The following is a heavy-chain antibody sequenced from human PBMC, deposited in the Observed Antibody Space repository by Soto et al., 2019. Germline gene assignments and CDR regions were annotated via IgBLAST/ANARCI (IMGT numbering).Heavy chain of an antibody. J-gene: IGHJ5*02. CDR3: ARGVPAYYDFWSGYYRLDP. CDR1: GGTFSSYT. D-gene: IGHD3-3*01. CDR2: IIPILGIA. V-gene: IGHV1-69*02. Sequence: ASVKVSCKASGGTFSSYTISWVRQAPGQGLEWMGRIIPILGIANYAQKFQGRVTITADKSTSTAYMELSSLRSEDTAVYYCARGVPAYYDFWSGYYRLDPWGQGTLVTVSS.